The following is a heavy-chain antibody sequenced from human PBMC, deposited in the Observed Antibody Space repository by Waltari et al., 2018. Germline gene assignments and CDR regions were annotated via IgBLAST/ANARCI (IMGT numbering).Heavy chain of an antibody. CDR1: RGSVSSGAYY. V-gene: IGHV4-31*03. CDR3: ARSGWGSRRVFFDY. Sequence: QVELEDSGPRLVQPSQSISLTCTVTRGSVSSGAYYWRGIRQYPGKGLEWISNIYYSDSNDYNPSRKSRVSISVETSMNQFSLKLSSVTVADTAVYYCARSGWGSRRVFFDYWSQGTLVTVSS. CDR2: IYYSDSN. D-gene: IGHD3-10*01. J-gene: IGHJ4*02.